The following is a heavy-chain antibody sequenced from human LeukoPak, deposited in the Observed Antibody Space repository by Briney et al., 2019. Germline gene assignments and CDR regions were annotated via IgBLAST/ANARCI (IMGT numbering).Heavy chain of an antibody. D-gene: IGHD5-18*01. CDR1: GGSISSGGYY. J-gene: IGHJ6*03. Sequence: SETLSLTCAVSGGSISSGGYYWSWIRQPPGKGLEWIGYIYHSGSTYYNPSLKSRVTISVDRSKNQFSLKLSSVTAADTAVYYCARVGHGYGYVSDYYMDVWGKGTTVTVSS. V-gene: IGHV4-30-2*01. CDR3: ARVGHGYGYVSDYYMDV. CDR2: IYHSGST.